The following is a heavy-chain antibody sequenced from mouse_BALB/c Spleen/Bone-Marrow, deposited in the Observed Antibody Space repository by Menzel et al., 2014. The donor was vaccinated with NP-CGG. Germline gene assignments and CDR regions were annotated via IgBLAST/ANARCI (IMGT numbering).Heavy chain of an antibody. Sequence: VQLKESGPGLVKPSQTVSLTCTVTGISITTGNYRWSWIRQFPGNKLEWIGYIYYSGTITYNPSPTSRTTITRDTSKNQFFLEMNSLTAEDTATYYCARGAMITTGYFDYWGQGTTLTVSS. V-gene: IGHV3-5*02. CDR1: GISITTGNYR. CDR2: IYYSGTI. J-gene: IGHJ2*01. D-gene: IGHD2-4*01. CDR3: ARGAMITTGYFDY.